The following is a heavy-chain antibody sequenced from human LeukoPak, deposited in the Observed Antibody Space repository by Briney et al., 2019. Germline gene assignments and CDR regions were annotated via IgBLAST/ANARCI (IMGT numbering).Heavy chain of an antibody. CDR1: GFTFSSYA. CDR3: ARDLRGSSSWSY. D-gene: IGHD6-13*01. CDR2: ISGSGDST. Sequence: GGSLRLSCAASGFTFSSYAMNWVRQAPGKGLEWVSFISGSGDSTYYADSVKGRFTISRDNSKNTLYLQMSSLRAEDTAVYYCARDLRGSSSWSYWGQGTLVTVSS. J-gene: IGHJ4*02. V-gene: IGHV3-23*01.